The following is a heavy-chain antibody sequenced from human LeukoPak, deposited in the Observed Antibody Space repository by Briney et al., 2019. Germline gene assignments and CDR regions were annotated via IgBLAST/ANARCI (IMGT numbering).Heavy chain of an antibody. CDR3: ARALVDDFWTPRRSALAD. V-gene: IGHV4-59*01. CDR2: IYYSGST. CDR1: GGSISSYY. D-gene: IGHD3-3*01. J-gene: IGHJ4*02. Sequence: SETLSLTCTVSGGSISSYYWSWIRQPPGKGLEWIGYIYYSGSTNYNPSLKSRVTISVDTSKNQFSLKLSSVTAADTAVYYCARALVDDFWTPRRSALADWGQGTLVTVSS.